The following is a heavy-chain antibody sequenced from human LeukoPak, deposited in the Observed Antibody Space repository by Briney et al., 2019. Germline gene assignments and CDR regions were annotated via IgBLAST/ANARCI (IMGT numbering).Heavy chain of an antibody. CDR3: ARGHRYAKEGDV. CDR2: INAGNGNT. Sequence: ASVKVSCKASGYTFTSYAMHWVRQAPGQRLEWMGWINAGNGNTKYSQKFQGRVTITRDTSASTAHMELSSLRSEDTAVYYCARGHRYAKEGDVWGQGTTVTVSS. J-gene: IGHJ6*02. CDR1: GYTFTSYA. V-gene: IGHV1-3*01. D-gene: IGHD3-16*02.